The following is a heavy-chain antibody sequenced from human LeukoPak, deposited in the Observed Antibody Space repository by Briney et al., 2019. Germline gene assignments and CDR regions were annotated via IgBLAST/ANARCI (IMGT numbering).Heavy chain of an antibody. J-gene: IGHJ6*03. CDR1: GDSISSGDYY. CDR3: ARNKWDGYDYGAYYYYMDV. D-gene: IGHD5-12*01. CDR2: IYVRGRT. Sequence: SQTLSLTCTVSGDSISSGDYYWGWIRQPAGKGLEWLGHIYVRGRTNYNSSLKSRLSMSLDTSKNQFSLELSSVTAADTATYFCARNKWDGYDYGAYYYYMDVWGKGPRSPSP. V-gene: IGHV4-61*09.